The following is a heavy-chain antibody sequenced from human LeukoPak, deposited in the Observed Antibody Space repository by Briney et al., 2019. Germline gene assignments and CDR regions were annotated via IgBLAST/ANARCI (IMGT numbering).Heavy chain of an antibody. CDR3: ARDDRGSAAGTIQCGY. J-gene: IGHJ4*02. CDR1: GFTFSSYA. CDR2: ISYDGSNK. Sequence: GGSLRLSCAVSGFTFSSYAMHWVRQAPGKGLEWVAVISYDGSNKYYADSVKGRFTISRDNSKNTLYLQMNSLRAEDTAVYYCARDDRGSAAGTIQCGYWGQGTLVTVSS. D-gene: IGHD6-13*01. V-gene: IGHV3-30-3*01.